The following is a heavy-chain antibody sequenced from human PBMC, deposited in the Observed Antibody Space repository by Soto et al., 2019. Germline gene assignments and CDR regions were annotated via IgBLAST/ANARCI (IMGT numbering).Heavy chain of an antibody. CDR2: ISGSGGST. Sequence: GGSLRLSCAASGFTFSSYAMSWVRQAPGKGLEWVSAISGSGGSTYYADSVKGRFTISRDNSENTLYLQMNSLRAEDTAVYYCAKTYYDILTGPEYYFDYWGQGTLVTVSS. CDR3: AKTYYDILTGPEYYFDY. D-gene: IGHD3-9*01. J-gene: IGHJ4*02. CDR1: GFTFSSYA. V-gene: IGHV3-23*01.